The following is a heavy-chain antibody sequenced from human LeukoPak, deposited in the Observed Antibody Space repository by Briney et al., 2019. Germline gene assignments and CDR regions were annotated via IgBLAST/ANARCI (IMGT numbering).Heavy chain of an antibody. CDR3: ARSEVLLWFGELRPDAFDI. Sequence: PSETLSLTCAVYGGSFSGYCWSWIRQPPGKGLEWIGYIYYSGSTNYNPSLKSRVTISVDTSKNQFSLKLSSVTAADTAVYYCARSEVLLWFGELRPDAFDIWGQGTMVTVSS. V-gene: IGHV4-59*01. J-gene: IGHJ3*02. CDR1: GGSFSGYC. D-gene: IGHD3-10*01. CDR2: IYYSGST.